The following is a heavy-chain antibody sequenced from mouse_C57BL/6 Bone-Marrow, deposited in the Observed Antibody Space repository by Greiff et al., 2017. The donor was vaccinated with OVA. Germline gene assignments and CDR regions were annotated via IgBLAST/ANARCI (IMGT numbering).Heavy chain of an antibody. CDR1: GYTFTSYW. Sequence: QVQLQQPGAELVKPGASVKLSCKASGYTFTSYWITWVKQRPGQGLEWIGDIYPGSGSTNYNEKFKSKATLTVDTSSSTAYMQLSSLTSEDSSFYYWARTDSNYFYWYFDVWGTGTTVTVSA. CDR2: IYPGSGST. J-gene: IGHJ1*03. V-gene: IGHV1-55*01. CDR3: ARTDSNYFYWYFDV. D-gene: IGHD2-5*01.